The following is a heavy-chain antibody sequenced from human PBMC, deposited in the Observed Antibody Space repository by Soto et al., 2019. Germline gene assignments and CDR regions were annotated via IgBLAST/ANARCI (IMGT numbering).Heavy chain of an antibody. CDR3: ARDNGYSGYSIVNYYYYGMDV. CDR1: GFTFSSYW. J-gene: IGHJ6*02. D-gene: IGHD5-12*01. CDR2: IKQDGSEK. Sequence: GGSLRLSCAASGFTFSSYWMSWVRQAPGKGLEWVANIKQDGSEKYYVDSVKGRFTISRDNAKNSLYLQMNSLRAEDTAVYYCARDNGYSGYSIVNYYYYGMDVWGQGTTVTVSS. V-gene: IGHV3-7*01.